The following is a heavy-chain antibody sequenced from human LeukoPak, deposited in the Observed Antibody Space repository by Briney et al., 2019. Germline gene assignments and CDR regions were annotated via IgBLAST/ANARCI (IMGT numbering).Heavy chain of an antibody. D-gene: IGHD3-22*01. Sequence: ASVRVSCKASGYTFTSYGISWVRQAPGQGLEWMGWISTYNGDTNYAQKPQGRVTMPTDTSTSTAYMELRSLRSDDSAVSYSARDRGMDNYYYSSGYYDCWGQGTLVTVSS. J-gene: IGHJ4*02. V-gene: IGHV1-18*01. CDR1: GYTFTSYG. CDR3: ARDRGMDNYYYSSGYYDC. CDR2: ISTYNGDT.